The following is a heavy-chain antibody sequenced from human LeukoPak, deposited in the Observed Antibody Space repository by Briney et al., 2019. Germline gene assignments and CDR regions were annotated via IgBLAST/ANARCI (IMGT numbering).Heavy chain of an antibody. Sequence: GGSLRLSCAASGFTFSSYGMHWVRQAPGKGLEWVAFIRYDGSNKYYADSVKGRFTISRDNSKNTLYLQVNSLRAEDTAVYYCAARNYYDSSGYYLYYFDFWGQGALVTVSS. CDR2: IRYDGSNK. V-gene: IGHV3-30*02. CDR3: AARNYYDSSGYYLYYFDF. CDR1: GFTFSSYG. D-gene: IGHD3-22*01. J-gene: IGHJ4*02.